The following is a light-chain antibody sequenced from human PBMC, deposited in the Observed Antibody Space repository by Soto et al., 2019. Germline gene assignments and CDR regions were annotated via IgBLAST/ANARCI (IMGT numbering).Light chain of an antibody. J-gene: IGKJ4*01. CDR1: QSVSSSY. CDR2: GAS. Sequence: EIVLTQSPGTLSLSPGERATLSCRASQSVSSSYLAWYQQKPGQAPRLHIYGASSRANGIPDRFSGSGSGTDFTLTISRLEPADVAVYYCQQYGSSPKLTSGGGTKAEIK. CDR3: QQYGSSPKLT. V-gene: IGKV3-20*01.